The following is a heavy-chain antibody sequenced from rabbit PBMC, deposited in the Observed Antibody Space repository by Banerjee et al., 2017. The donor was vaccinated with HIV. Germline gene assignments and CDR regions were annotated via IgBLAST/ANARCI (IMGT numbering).Heavy chain of an antibody. V-gene: IGHV1S45*01. CDR1: GFSFSNKYV. Sequence: QEQLEESGGDLVKPGRSLTLTCTASGFSFSNKYVMCWVRQAPGKGLEWIACIYTSSGSTDSASWVNGRFPISRHNAQNTLYLQLNSLTAADTATYFCARDLAGVIGWNFGLWGQGTLVTVS. D-gene: IGHD4-1*01. CDR3: ARDLAGVIGWNFGL. J-gene: IGHJ3*01. CDR2: IYTSSGST.